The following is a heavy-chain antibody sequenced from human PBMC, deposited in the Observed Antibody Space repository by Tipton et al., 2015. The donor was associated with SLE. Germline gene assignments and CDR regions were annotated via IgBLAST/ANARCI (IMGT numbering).Heavy chain of an antibody. V-gene: IGHV4-39*07. J-gene: IGHJ4*02. D-gene: IGHD5-18*01. CDR2: FYYSGTT. CDR3: ARVDTALVFPFGGCYFDY. CDR1: GGSISSSIYY. Sequence: TLSLTCTVSGGSISSSIYYWGWIRQSPGKGLEWIGSFYYSGTTYYNPSLKSRVTISVDTSKNQFYLKLSSVTAADTAVYYCARVDTALVFPFGGCYFDYWGQGILVTVSS.